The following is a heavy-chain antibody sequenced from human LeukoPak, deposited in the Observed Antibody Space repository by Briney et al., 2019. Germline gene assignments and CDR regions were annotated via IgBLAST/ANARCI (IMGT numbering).Heavy chain of an antibody. CDR3: ASGRSDYYLDAFDI. J-gene: IGHJ3*02. CDR1: GFTFSNYN. Sequence: GGSLRLSCAAFGFTFSNYNMNWVRQAPGKGLEWVSYISSTTSTIYYADSVKGRFTISRDDASNSVFLQMNSLRAEDAVVYYCASGRSDYYLDAFDIWGQGTTVTVSS. CDR2: ISSTTSTI. V-gene: IGHV3-48*04. D-gene: IGHD3-22*01.